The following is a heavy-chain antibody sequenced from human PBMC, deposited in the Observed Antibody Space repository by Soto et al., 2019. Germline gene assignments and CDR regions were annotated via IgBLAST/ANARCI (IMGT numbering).Heavy chain of an antibody. Sequence: ASVKVSCKASGYTFTGYYMHLVRQAPVQVLELIVWINPNSVGTNYAQKFLGWFTITRYRCISTGCIELSRLISDDRAVYYCERDLVRTATTGFDYWGQGTLVTVSS. J-gene: IGHJ4*02. CDR3: ERDLVRTATTGFDY. CDR2: INPNSVGT. V-gene: IGHV1-2*04. CDR1: GYTFTGYY. D-gene: IGHD1-7*01.